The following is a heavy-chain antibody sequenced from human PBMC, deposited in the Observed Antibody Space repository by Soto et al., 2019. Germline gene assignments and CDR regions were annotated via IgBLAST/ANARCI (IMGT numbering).Heavy chain of an antibody. V-gene: IGHV6-1*01. Sequence: QTLSLTFAISGDSVSINSAAWNWIRQSPSRGLEWLGRTYYRSKWYNDYAVSVKSRITINPDTSKNQFSLQLNSVTPEDTAVYYCARTTHLNYYYGMDVWGQGTTVTVSS. CDR3: ARTTHLNYYYGMDV. CDR2: TYYRSKWYN. CDR1: GDSVSINSAA. J-gene: IGHJ6*02.